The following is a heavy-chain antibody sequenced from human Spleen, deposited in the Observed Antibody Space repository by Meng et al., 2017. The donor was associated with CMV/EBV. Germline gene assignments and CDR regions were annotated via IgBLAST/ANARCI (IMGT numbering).Heavy chain of an antibody. CDR3: ARVPGTEDPVIDY. V-gene: IGHV4-34*01. J-gene: IGHJ4*02. CDR2: INHSGST. CDR1: GGSFSGYY. D-gene: IGHD3-10*01. Sequence: QVQLKQWGAGLLKPSETLPLTCAVYGGSFSGYYWSWIRQPPGKGLEWIGEINHSGSTNYNPSLKSRVTISVDTSKNQFSLKLSSVTAADTAVYYCARVPGTEDPVIDYWGQGTLVTVSS.